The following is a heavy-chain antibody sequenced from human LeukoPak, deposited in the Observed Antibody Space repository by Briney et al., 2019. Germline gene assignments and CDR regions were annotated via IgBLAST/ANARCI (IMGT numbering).Heavy chain of an antibody. CDR2: ISGGSSFT. J-gene: IGHJ4*02. Sequence: GGSLRLSCAASGFSFSSFSMNWVRQAPGKGLEWVSYISGGSSFTYYVDSVKGRFTISRDNSKNTLYLQMNSLRAEDTAVYYCTTDGVGVEGATYDNWGQGTLVSVSS. CDR1: GFSFSSFS. V-gene: IGHV3-21*03. CDR3: TTDGVGVEGATYDN. D-gene: IGHD1-26*01.